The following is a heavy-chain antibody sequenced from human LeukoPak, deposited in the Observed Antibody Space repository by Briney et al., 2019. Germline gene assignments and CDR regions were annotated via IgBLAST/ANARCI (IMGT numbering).Heavy chain of an antibody. J-gene: IGHJ3*02. CDR2: INWNGAST. D-gene: IGHD3-10*02. Sequence: AGGSLRLSCAVSGFTFDDYAINWVRQAPGKGLEWVSNINWNGASTGYGDSVKGRFTISRDNAKNSVFLQMNSLRPDDTALYYCARDMLLGDAFDIWGQGTMVIVSS. CDR3: ARDMLLGDAFDI. CDR1: GFTFDDYA. V-gene: IGHV3-20*04.